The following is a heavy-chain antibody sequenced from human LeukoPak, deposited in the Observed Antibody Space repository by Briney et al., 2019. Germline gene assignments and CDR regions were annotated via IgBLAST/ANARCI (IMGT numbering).Heavy chain of an antibody. V-gene: IGHV4-39*07. CDR2: IYHSGST. CDR3: ARVPRSGISRRGAFDI. J-gene: IGHJ3*02. Sequence: SETLSLTCTVSGGSISSSSYYWGWIRQPPGKGLEWIGSIYHSGSTYYNPSLKSRVTISVDTSKNQFSLKLSSVTAADTAVYYCARVPRSGISRRGAFDIWGQGTMVTVSS. CDR1: GGSISSSSYY. D-gene: IGHD3-3*02.